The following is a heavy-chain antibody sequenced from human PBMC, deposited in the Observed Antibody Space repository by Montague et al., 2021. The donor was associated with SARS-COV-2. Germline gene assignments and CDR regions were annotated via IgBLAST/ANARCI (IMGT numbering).Heavy chain of an antibody. V-gene: IGHV2-70*11. CDR1: GFSLSTSGMC. J-gene: IGHJ6*02. D-gene: IGHD3-9*01. CDR2: IDWDDDK. CDR3: ARRTYDILTGYDYGMDV. Sequence: PALVKPTQTLTLTCTFSGFSLSTSGMCVSWIRQPPGKALEWLARIDWDDDKYYSTSLKTRLTISRDTSKSQVVLTMTNMDPVDTATYYCARRTYDILTGYDYGMDVWGQGTTVTVSS.